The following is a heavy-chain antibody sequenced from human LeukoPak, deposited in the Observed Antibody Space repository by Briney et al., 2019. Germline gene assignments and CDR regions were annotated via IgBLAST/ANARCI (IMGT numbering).Heavy chain of an antibody. D-gene: IGHD5-24*01. CDR1: GYSISSGYY. CDR2: IYHSGST. CDR3: ARQVLVQLIDY. Sequence: PSETLSLTCAVSGYSISSGYYWGWIRQPPGKGLEWIGSIYHSGSTYYNPSLKSRVTISVDTSKNQFSLKLGSVTAADTAVYYCARQVLVQLIDYWGQGTLVTVSS. V-gene: IGHV4-38-2*01. J-gene: IGHJ4*02.